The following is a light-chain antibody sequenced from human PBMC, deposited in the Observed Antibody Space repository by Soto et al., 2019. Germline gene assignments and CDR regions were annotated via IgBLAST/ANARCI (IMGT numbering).Light chain of an antibody. CDR3: QQRSNWPPFT. CDR2: DAS. J-gene: IGKJ5*01. Sequence: EIVLTQSPDILSLSPGARATLSCRARQNIDTYLDWYQQKPGQSPRLLIFDASSRATGTPARFSGSGSGTDFTLTISSLEPEDFAVYYCQQRSNWPPFTFGQGTRLEIK. V-gene: IGKV3-11*01. CDR1: QNIDTY.